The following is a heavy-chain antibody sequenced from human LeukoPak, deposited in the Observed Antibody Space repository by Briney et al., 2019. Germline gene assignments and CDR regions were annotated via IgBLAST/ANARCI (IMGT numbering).Heavy chain of an antibody. CDR2: INTDGSST. CDR3: VNSKGYPDS. J-gene: IGHJ4*02. CDR1: GFTFSSYW. Sequence: PGGSLRLSCAVSGFTFSSYWMHWVRQAPGKGLVWVSRINTDGSSTDYSDSVKGRFTISRDNAKNTLYLQTNSLRAEDTAVYYCVNSKGYPDSWGQGTLVTVSS. V-gene: IGHV3-74*01. D-gene: IGHD5-18*01.